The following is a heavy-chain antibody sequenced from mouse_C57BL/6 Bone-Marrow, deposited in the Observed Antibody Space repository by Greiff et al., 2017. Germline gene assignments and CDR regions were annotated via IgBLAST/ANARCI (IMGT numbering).Heavy chain of an antibody. CDR1: GYTFTSYW. CDR3: AIYYYGIFAY. CDR2: IYPRSGNT. J-gene: IGHJ3*01. D-gene: IGHD1-1*01. V-gene: IGHV1-81*01. Sequence: QVQLQQPGAELVKPGASVKMSCKASGYTFTSYWITWVKQRTGQGLEWIGEIYPRSGNTYYNEKFKGKATLTADKSSSTAYMELRSLTSEDSAVYFCAIYYYGIFAYWGQGTLVTVSA.